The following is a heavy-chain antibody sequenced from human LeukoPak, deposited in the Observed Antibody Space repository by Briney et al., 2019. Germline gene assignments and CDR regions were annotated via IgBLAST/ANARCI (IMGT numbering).Heavy chain of an antibody. V-gene: IGHV3-48*01. CDR1: GFTFSSSS. CDR2: ISSTSTTL. CDR3: ARLEEDYDILTGYYPRPDYGMDV. J-gene: IGHJ6*02. D-gene: IGHD3-9*01. Sequence: GGPLRLSCAASGFTFSSSSMNWVRQAPGKGLEWVSYISSTSTTLYYADSVRGRFTISRDNAKNSLYLQMNSLRAEDTAVYYCARLEEDYDILTGYYPRPDYGMDVWGQGTTVTVSS.